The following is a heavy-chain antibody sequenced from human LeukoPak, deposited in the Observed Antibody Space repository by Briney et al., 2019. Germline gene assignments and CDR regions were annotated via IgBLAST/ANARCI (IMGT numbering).Heavy chain of an antibody. D-gene: IGHD5-18*01. V-gene: IGHV4-34*01. CDR3: ARGRVTAMVTRRSAFDI. Sequence: SETLSLTCAVYGGSFSGYYWSWIRQPPGKGLEWIGEIDHSGSTNYNPSLKSRVTISVDTSKNQFSLKLSSVTAADTAVYYCARGRVTAMVTRRSAFDIWGQGTMVTVSS. J-gene: IGHJ3*02. CDR2: IDHSGST. CDR1: GGSFSGYY.